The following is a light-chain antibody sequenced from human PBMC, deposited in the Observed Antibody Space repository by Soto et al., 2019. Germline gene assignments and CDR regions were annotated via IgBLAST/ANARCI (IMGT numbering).Light chain of an antibody. CDR3: QQYGSSPIT. CDR1: QNISRS. CDR2: GTS. J-gene: IGKJ5*01. V-gene: IGKV3-15*01. Sequence: EIVMTQSPATLSVSPGERATLSCRASQNISRSLAWYQQKPGQGLSLLIYGTSIRAGGVPARFSGGGSGTNFTLTIRRMEPEDVGMYYCQQYGSSPITFGQGTRLEIK.